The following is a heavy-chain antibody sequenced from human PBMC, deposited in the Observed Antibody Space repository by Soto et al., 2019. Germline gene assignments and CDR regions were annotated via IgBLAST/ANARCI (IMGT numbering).Heavy chain of an antibody. V-gene: IGHV3-23*01. J-gene: IGHJ4*02. CDR1: GFTFSSYA. Sequence: EVQLLESGGGLVQPGGSLRLSCAASGFTFSSYAMSWVRQAPGKGLEWVSAISGSGGSTYYADSVKGRFTISRDNSKNTLYLQMNSLRAEDTAVYYCAKGLGRGYSYGSPGWGGAAWGQGTLVTVSS. CDR2: ISGSGGST. CDR3: AKGLGRGYSYGSPGWGGAA. D-gene: IGHD5-18*01.